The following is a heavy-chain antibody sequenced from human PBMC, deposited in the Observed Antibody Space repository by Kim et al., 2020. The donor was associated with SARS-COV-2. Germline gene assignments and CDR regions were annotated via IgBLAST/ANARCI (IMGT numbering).Heavy chain of an antibody. CDR2: ISAYNGNT. CDR1: GYTFTSYG. Sequence: ASVKVSCKASGYTFTSYGISWVRQAPGQGLEWMGWISAYNGNTKYAQKLQGRVTMTTDTSTSTAYMELRSLRSDDTAVYYCARAGYVVVIAIHDAFDIWGQGTMVTVSS. CDR3: ARAGYVVVIAIHDAFDI. D-gene: IGHD2-21*01. V-gene: IGHV1-18*01. J-gene: IGHJ3*02.